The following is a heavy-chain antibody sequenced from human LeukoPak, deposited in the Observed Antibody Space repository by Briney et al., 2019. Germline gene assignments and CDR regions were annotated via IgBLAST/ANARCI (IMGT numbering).Heavy chain of an antibody. CDR3: ARRGNWDTAMVIPHDSWFDP. J-gene: IGHJ5*02. CDR2: IYPGDSDT. D-gene: IGHD5-18*01. CDR1: GYSFTSYW. Sequence: PGESLKISCKGSGYSFTSYWIGWVRQMPGKALEWMGIIYPGDSDTRYSPSFQGQVTISADKSISTAYLQWSSLKASDTAMYYCARRGNWDTAMVIPHDSWFDPWGQGTLVTVSS. V-gene: IGHV5-51*01.